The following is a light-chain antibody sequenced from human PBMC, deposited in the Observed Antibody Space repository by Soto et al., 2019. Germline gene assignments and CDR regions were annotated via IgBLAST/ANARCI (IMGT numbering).Light chain of an antibody. V-gene: IGKV3-20*01. J-gene: IGKJ1*01. Sequence: EIVLTQSPGTLSLSPGERATLSCRASQTVRNNYLAWYQQKPGQAPRLLIYDASSRATGIPDRFSGGGSGTDFTLTISRLEPEDFAVYYCQKYGSSPWTVGQGTKWDIK. CDR1: QTVRNNY. CDR3: QKYGSSPWT. CDR2: DAS.